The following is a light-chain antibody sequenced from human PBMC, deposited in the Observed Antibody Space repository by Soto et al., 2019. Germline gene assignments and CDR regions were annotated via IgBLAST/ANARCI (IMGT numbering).Light chain of an antibody. J-gene: IGKJ1*01. CDR3: HQRQSWPRT. CDR2: QTS. Sequence: EIVLTQSPATLSSFPGDRVPLSCRASQYIHTRLAWSQHRPGQSPRLLIYQTSLRAAGIPARFSASGSGTDFTLTISDVQPEDFALYYCHQRQSWPRTFGQGTKVDI. V-gene: IGKV3-11*01. CDR1: QYIHTR.